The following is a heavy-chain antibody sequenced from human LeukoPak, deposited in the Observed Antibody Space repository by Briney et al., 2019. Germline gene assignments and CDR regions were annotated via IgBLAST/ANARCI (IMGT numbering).Heavy chain of an antibody. D-gene: IGHD6-13*01. CDR1: GFTFSSYA. V-gene: IGHV3-23*01. CDR2: ITGSGGYT. CDR3: ARWGGRIALTPSLVDY. Sequence: GGSLRLSCAASGFTFSSYAMTWVRQAPGKGLEWVSTITGSGGYTYYADSVKGRFTISRDNSKNTLFLRMNSLRAEDTAVYYCARWGGRIALTPSLVDYWGQGTLVTVSS. J-gene: IGHJ4*02.